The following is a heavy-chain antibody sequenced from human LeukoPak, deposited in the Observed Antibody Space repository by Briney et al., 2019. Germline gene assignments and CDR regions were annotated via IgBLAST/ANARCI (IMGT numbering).Heavy chain of an antibody. J-gene: IGHJ3*02. CDR3: ASPSGTSIDAFDI. V-gene: IGHV1-69*04. D-gene: IGHD2-2*01. CDR2: IIPILGIA. CDR1: GGTFSSYA. Sequence: SVKVSCKASGGTFSSYAISWVRQAPGQGLEWMGRIIPILGIANYAQKFQGRVTITADKSTSTAYMELSSLRSEDTAVYYCASPSGTSIDAFDIWGQGTMVTVSS.